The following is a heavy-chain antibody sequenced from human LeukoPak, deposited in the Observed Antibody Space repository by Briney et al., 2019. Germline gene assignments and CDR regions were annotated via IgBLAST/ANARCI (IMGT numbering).Heavy chain of an antibody. J-gene: IGHJ3*02. CDR3: ARGQGGSYPYDAFDI. Sequence: ASVKVSCKASGYTFTGYYMHWARQAPGQGLEWMGWINPNSGGTNYAQKLQGRVTMTRDTSISTAYMELSRLRSDDTAVYYCARGQGGSYPYDAFDIWGQGTMVTVSS. V-gene: IGHV1-2*02. D-gene: IGHD1-26*01. CDR2: INPNSGGT. CDR1: GYTFTGYY.